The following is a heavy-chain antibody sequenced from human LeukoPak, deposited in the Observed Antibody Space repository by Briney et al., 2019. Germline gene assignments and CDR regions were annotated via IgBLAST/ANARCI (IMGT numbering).Heavy chain of an antibody. CDR2: INPSGGST. D-gene: IGHD3-10*01. V-gene: IGHV1-46*01. CDR1: GYTFTSYY. J-gene: IGHJ6*03. Sequence: ASVKVSCKASGYTFTSYYMHWVRQAPGQGLEWMGIINPSGGSTSYAQKFQGRVTMTRDMSTSTVYMELSSLRSEDTAVYYCAKDSAFYYIDVWGKGTTVTISS. CDR3: AKDSAFYYIDV.